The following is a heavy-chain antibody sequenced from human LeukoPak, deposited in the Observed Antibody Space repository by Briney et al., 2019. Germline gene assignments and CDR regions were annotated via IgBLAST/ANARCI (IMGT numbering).Heavy chain of an antibody. CDR1: GGSFSGYY. CDR2: INHSGST. J-gene: IGHJ4*02. D-gene: IGHD6-13*01. CDR3: ARGPLYSSSWYVGPDKVFDY. V-gene: IGHV4-34*01. Sequence: SETLPLTCAVYGGSFSGYYWSWIRQPPGKGLEWIGEINHSGSTNYNPSLKSRVTISVDTSKNQFSLKLSSVTAADTAVYYCARGPLYSSSWYVGPDKVFDYWGQGTLVTVSS.